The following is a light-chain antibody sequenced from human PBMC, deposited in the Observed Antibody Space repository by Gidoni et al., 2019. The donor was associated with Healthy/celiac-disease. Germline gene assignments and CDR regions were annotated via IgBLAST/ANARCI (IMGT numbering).Light chain of an antibody. J-gene: IGLJ3*02. CDR2: KDS. CDR3: QSADSSGTWV. V-gene: IGLV3-25*03. Sequence: SYELTQLPSVSVSPGQTARITCSADAVPKQYAYWYQQKPGQAPVLVIYKDSERPSGIPERFSGSSSGTTVTLTISGVQAEDEADYYCQSADSSGTWVFGGGTKLTVL. CDR1: AVPKQY.